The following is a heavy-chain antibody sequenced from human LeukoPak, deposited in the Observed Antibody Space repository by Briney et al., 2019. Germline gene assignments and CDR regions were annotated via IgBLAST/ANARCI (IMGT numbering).Heavy chain of an antibody. V-gene: IGHV5-51*01. D-gene: IGHD3-3*01. CDR3: AKQSRNGSKSRGYYFDY. Sequence: GESLRISCQVSGYSFTNYWIGWVRQVPGKGLESMGIIYPADSDTTYSPSFQGQVTISSDKSISPFYLQWSSLMASDTAMYYCAKQSRNGSKSRGYYFDYWGQGTLVTVSS. J-gene: IGHJ4*02. CDR1: GYSFTNYW. CDR2: IYPADSDT.